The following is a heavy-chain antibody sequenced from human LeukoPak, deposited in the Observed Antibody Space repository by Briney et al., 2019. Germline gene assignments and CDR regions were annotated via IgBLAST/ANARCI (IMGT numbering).Heavy chain of an antibody. V-gene: IGHV4-38-2*02. CDR2: IYYRGIT. CDR1: GYSVSSGYY. CDR3: ARNDLTGSIFDF. J-gene: IGHJ3*01. Sequence: SETLSLTCTVSGYSVSSGYYWGWIRQPPGRGLEWIGSIYYRGITYYNPSLKSRVTISVDTSKNQFFLKLSSVTAADTAVYYCARNDLTGSIFDFWGQGTMVTVSS. D-gene: IGHD3-9*01.